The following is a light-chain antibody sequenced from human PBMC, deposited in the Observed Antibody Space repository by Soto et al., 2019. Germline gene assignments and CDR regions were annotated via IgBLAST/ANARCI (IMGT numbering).Light chain of an antibody. CDR2: TTS. J-gene: IGKJ1*01. CDR1: QSVSIY. Sequence: DIQMTQSPSSLSASVGDRVTITCWASQSVSIYLNWYQQKPGKAPKLLIYTTSSLQSEVPSRFSGSGSGTDFTLTISSLQPEDFATYYCQQSYTTPPAFGQGTKVEVK. CDR3: QQSYTTPPA. V-gene: IGKV1-39*01.